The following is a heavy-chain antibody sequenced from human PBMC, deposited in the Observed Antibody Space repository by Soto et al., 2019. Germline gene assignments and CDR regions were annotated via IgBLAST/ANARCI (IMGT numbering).Heavy chain of an antibody. CDR3: ARMSAVELTTPYSSYGMDV. V-gene: IGHV2-70*11. J-gene: IGHJ6*02. CDR1: GFSLSTSGMC. D-gene: IGHD1-26*01. CDR2: IDWDDDK. Sequence: SGPTLVNPTQTLTLTCTFSGFSLSTSGMCVSWIRQPPGKALEWLARIDWDDDKYYSTSLKTRLTISKDTSKNQVVLTMNNMEPVDTATYYCARMSAVELTTPYSSYGMDVSGQGTSVTLS.